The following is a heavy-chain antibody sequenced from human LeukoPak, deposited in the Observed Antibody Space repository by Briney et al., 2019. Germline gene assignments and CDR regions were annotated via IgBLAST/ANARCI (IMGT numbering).Heavy chain of an antibody. J-gene: IGHJ6*03. V-gene: IGHV4-39*07. CDR3: ARDQEAYCSSTSCYEYSYYMDV. CDR2: IYYSGST. CDR1: GGSISSSSYY. D-gene: IGHD2-2*01. Sequence: SETLSLTCTVSGGSISSSSYYWGWLRQPPGTGLEWIGSIYYSGSTNYNPSLKSRVTISVDTSKNQFSLKLSSVTAADTAVYYCARDQEAYCSSTSCYEYSYYMDVWGKGTTVTISS.